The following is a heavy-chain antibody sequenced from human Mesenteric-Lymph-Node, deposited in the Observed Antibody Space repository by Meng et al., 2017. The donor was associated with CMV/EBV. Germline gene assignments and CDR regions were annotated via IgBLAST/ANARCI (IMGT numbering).Heavy chain of an antibody. CDR2: INPNTGGT. D-gene: IGHD3-10*01. Sequence: ASVKVSCKASEYTFIGYYMHWVRQAPGQGLEWMGWINPNTGGTNYAQKFQGRVTMTTDTSISTAYMELSRLRSEDTAVYYCARVGGSGSYPNWGQGTLVTVSS. CDR1: EYTFIGYY. CDR3: ARVGGSGSYPN. V-gene: IGHV1-2*02. J-gene: IGHJ4*02.